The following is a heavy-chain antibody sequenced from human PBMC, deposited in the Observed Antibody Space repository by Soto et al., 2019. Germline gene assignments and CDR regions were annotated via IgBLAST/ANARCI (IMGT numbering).Heavy chain of an antibody. Sequence: SETLSLTCAVYGGSFSGYYWSWIRQPPGKGLEWIGEINHSGSTNYSPSLKSRVTISVDTSKNQFSLKLSSVTAADTAVYYCARGFGVAVLGRSSKKYYFDYWGQGTLVTVSS. CDR3: ARGFGVAVLGRSSKKYYFDY. V-gene: IGHV4-34*01. D-gene: IGHD6-19*01. J-gene: IGHJ4*02. CDR2: INHSGST. CDR1: GGSFSGYY.